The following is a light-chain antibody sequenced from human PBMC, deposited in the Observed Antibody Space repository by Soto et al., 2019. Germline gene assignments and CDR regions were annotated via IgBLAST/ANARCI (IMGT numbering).Light chain of an antibody. CDR1: QSVGYH. J-gene: IGKJ4*01. V-gene: IGKV3-11*01. Sequence: EIVLTQSPATLSLSPGERATLSCRASQSVGYHLAWYQQKPGQAPRLLIHDASNRATGIPARFSGSGSGTDFTLAISSLEPEDFAVYYCQQRSNWPPVTFGGGTKVEIK. CDR3: QQRSNWPPVT. CDR2: DAS.